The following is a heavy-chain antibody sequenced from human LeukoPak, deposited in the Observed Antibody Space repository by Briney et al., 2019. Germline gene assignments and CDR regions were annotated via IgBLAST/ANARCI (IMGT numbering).Heavy chain of an antibody. CDR2: IYYSGST. CDR1: GGSVSSGSYY. V-gene: IGHV4-61*01. J-gene: IGHJ3*02. D-gene: IGHD3-22*01. Sequence: SETLSLTCTVSGGSVSSGSYYWSWIRQPPGKGLEWIGYIYYSGSTNYNPSLKSRVTISVDTSKNQFSLKLSSVTAADTAVYYCARDQGYYYDSSGYFRPYAFDIWGQGTMVTVSS. CDR3: ARDQGYYYDSSGYFRPYAFDI.